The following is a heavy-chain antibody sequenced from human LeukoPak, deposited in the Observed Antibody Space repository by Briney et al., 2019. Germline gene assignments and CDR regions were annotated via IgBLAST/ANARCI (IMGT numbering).Heavy chain of an antibody. CDR3: AREPKTGYSSGWYEKDIGYYFDY. V-gene: IGHV3-48*03. CDR1: GFTFSSYE. Sequence: GGSLRLSCAASGFTFSSYEMNWVRQAPGKGLEWVSYISSSGSTKYYADSVKGRFTISRDNAKNSLYLQMNSLRAEDTAVYYCAREPKTGYSSGWYEKDIGYYFDYWGQGTLVTVSS. J-gene: IGHJ4*02. D-gene: IGHD6-19*01. CDR2: ISSSGSTK.